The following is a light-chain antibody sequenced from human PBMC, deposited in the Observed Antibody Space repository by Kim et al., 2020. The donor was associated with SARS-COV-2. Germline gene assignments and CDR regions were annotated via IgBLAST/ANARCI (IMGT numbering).Light chain of an antibody. CDR1: NIGSKS. Sequence: PGRTARITCGGNNIGSKSVHWYQQKPGQAPVLVIYYDSDRPSGIPERFSGSNSGNTATLTISRVEAGDEADYYCQVWDSSSDHPGVFGTGTKVTVL. CDR3: QVWDSSSDHPGV. J-gene: IGLJ1*01. V-gene: IGLV3-21*04. CDR2: YDS.